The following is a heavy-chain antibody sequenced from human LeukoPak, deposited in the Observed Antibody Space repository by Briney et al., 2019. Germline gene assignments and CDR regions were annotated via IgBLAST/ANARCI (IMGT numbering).Heavy chain of an antibody. J-gene: IGHJ6*03. CDR1: GFTFSSYW. CDR2: IKQDGSEK. D-gene: IGHD3-9*01. Sequence: TGGSLRLSCAASGFTFSSYWMSWVRQAPGKGREWVANIKQDGSEKYYVDSVKGRFTISRDNAKNSLYLQMNSLRAEDTAVYYCARGSSGYYDILTGLGGSTYYYMDVWGKGTTVTVSS. CDR3: ARGSSGYYDILTGLGGSTYYYMDV. V-gene: IGHV3-7*01.